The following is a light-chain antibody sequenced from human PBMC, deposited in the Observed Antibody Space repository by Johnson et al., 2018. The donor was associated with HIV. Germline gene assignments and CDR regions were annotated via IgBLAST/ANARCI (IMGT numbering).Light chain of an antibody. V-gene: IGLV1-51*02. CDR3: ATWDRSLTGGGG. CDR2: KNN. CDR1: SSNIVNIY. Sequence: QSVLTQPPSVSAAPGQKVTISCSASSSNIVNIYISWYQHLPGTAPKLLIYKNNKRPSGIPDRFSGSKSGTSATLGITGLHTGDEADYYCATWDRSLTGGGGFGTGTKVTVL. J-gene: IGLJ1*01.